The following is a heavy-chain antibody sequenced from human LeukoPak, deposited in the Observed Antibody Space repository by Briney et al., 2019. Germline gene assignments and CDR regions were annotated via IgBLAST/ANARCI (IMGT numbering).Heavy chain of an antibody. Sequence: ASVKVSCKASGYTFTGYYMHWVRQAPGQGLEWMGRINPNSGGTNYAQKFQGRVTMTRDTSISTAYMELSRLRSDDTAVYYCARARQSYYYYYGVDVWGQGTTVTVSS. CDR3: ARARQSYYYYYGVDV. J-gene: IGHJ6*02. CDR2: INPNSGGT. V-gene: IGHV1-2*06. CDR1: GYTFTGYY.